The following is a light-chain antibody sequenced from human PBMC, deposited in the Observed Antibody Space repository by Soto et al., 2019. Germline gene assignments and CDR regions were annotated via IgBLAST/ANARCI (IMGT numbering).Light chain of an antibody. Sequence: QSALTQPPSASGSPGQSVTISCTGTSSDIGGYNYVSWYQQYPGKAPKLMIYEVSKRPSGVPDRFSGSKSGNTASLTVSGLQAEDEADYYCSSYAGINSVFCGGTKLTVL. CDR1: SSDIGGYNY. CDR3: SSYAGINSV. V-gene: IGLV2-8*01. CDR2: EVS. J-gene: IGLJ2*01.